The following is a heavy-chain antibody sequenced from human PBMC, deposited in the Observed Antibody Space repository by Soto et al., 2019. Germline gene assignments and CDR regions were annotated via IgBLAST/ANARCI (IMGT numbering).Heavy chain of an antibody. CDR1: GGSISSSNW. D-gene: IGHD6-6*01. Sequence: PSETLSLTCAVSGGSISSSNWWSWVRQPPGKGLEWIGEIYHSGSTNYNPSLKSRVTISVDKSKNQFSLKLSSVTAADTAVYYCARVGRPGGAELLPRRYYYGMDVWGQGTTVTVSS. J-gene: IGHJ6*02. V-gene: IGHV4-4*02. CDR3: ARVGRPGGAELLPRRYYYGMDV. CDR2: IYHSGST.